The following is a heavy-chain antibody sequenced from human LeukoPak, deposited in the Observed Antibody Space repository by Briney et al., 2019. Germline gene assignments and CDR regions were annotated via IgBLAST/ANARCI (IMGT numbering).Heavy chain of an antibody. Sequence: ASVKVSCKASGYTFTGYYMHWVRQAPGQGLEWMGRINSNSGGTNYAQKFQGRVTMTRDTSISTAYMELSGLRSDDTAVYYCARVPRRWLPDVLDYWGQGTLVTVSS. CDR3: ARVPRRWLPDVLDY. V-gene: IGHV1-2*06. CDR1: GYTFTGYY. J-gene: IGHJ4*02. CDR2: INSNSGGT. D-gene: IGHD5-24*01.